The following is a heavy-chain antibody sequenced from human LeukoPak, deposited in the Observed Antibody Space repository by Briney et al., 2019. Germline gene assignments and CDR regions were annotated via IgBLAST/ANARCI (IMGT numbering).Heavy chain of an antibody. CDR3: ARDRGDGYNFEY. V-gene: IGHV1-69*01. CDR2: IIPIFGTA. D-gene: IGHD5-24*01. Sequence: SVKVSCKASGDTFSSYAISRVRQAPGQGLEWMGGIIPIFGTANYAQKFQGRVTITADESTSTAYMELSSLRSEDTAVYYCARDRGDGYNFEYWGQGTLVTVSS. J-gene: IGHJ4*02. CDR1: GDTFSSYA.